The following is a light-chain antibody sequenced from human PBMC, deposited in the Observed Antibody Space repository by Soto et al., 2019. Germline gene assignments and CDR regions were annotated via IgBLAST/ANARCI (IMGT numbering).Light chain of an antibody. CDR1: SSNIGVNY. J-gene: IGLJ3*02. CDR2: DDN. Sequence: QSVLTQAPSASGTPGQRVTISCSGSSSNIGVNYVYWYQQVPGTAPKLLGFDDNQRPSGVPDRFSDSKSGTSAFLAISGLRSEDEADYYCAAWDNSLSGRVFGGGTKLTVL. CDR3: AAWDNSLSGRV. V-gene: IGLV1-47*02.